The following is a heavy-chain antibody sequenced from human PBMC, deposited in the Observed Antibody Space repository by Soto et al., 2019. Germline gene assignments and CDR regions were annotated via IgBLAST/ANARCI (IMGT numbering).Heavy chain of an antibody. J-gene: IGHJ4*01. CDR3: ASPLECSTTSCIR. CDR2: ISSSSNSI. Sequence: EVQLVESGGGLVQPGGSLRLSCAASGFTFSRYSMNWVRQAPGKGLEWVSYISSSSNSIYYADSVKGRFTISRDNAKNSLHLQMNSLRAEDTAVYYCASPLECSTTSCIRWGQEPWSPSPQ. CDR1: GFTFSRYS. V-gene: IGHV3-48*01. D-gene: IGHD2-2*01.